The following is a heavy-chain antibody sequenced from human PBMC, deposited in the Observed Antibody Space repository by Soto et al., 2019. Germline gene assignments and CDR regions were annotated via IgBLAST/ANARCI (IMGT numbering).Heavy chain of an antibody. Sequence: ASVKVSCKASGYAFSDHYIHWVRQAPGQGLEWVGWINPDSGGPHSAQKFEDRLTLSRNTSIDTVYMELNSLRSDDTAVYYCARAYGSGSHVGGQQKYYYYYGMDVWGQGTTVTVSS. CDR2: INPDSGGP. J-gene: IGHJ6*02. D-gene: IGHD3-10*01. CDR1: GYAFSDHY. CDR3: ARAYGSGSHVGGQQKYYYYYGMDV. V-gene: IGHV1-2*02.